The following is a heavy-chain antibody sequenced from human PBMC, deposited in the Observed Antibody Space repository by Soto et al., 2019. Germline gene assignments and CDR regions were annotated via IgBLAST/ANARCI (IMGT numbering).Heavy chain of an antibody. V-gene: IGHV4-59*01. D-gene: IGHD3-9*01. CDR1: GGSISSYY. J-gene: IGHJ4*02. CDR3: ARFEGRY. Sequence: SETLSLTCTVSGGSISSYYWSWIRQPPGKGLEWIGYIYYSGSTNYNPSLKSRVTISVDTSKNQFSLKLSSVTAADTAVYYCARFEGRYWGQGTLVTVSS. CDR2: IYYSGST.